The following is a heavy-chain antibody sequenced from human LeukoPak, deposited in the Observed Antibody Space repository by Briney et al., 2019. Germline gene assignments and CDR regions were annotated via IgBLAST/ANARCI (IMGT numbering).Heavy chain of an antibody. CDR3: AKDFRDTSMFTDGYFDS. D-gene: IGHD5-18*01. CDR2: LSGLGDSK. Sequence: GGSLRLSCSASGFTFNNYAMSWVRQAPGKGLEWVSGLSGLGDSKYYADSVNGRFSISRDNANNRLYLQMNNLRAEDPAVYYCAKDFRDTSMFTDGYFDSWGQGTLVTVSS. J-gene: IGHJ4*02. CDR1: GFTFNNYA. V-gene: IGHV3-23*01.